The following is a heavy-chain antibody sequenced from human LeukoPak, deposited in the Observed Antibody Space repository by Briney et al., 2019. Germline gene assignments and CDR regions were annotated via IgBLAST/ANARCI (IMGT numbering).Heavy chain of an antibody. CDR2: IWYDGSNK. CDR3: AKAPFDS. CDR1: GFTFSSNG. V-gene: IGHV3-33*06. J-gene: IGHJ4*02. Sequence: GGSLRLSCAASGFTFSSNGMHWVRQAPGKGLEWVGIIWYDGSNKYYADSVTGRFTISRDNSKNTIYVQMNSLRDEDTAVYYCAKAPFDSWGQGTLVTVSS.